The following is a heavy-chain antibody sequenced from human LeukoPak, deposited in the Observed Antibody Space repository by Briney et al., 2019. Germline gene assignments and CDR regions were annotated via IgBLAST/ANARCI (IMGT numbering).Heavy chain of an antibody. CDR3: ARADAFDI. V-gene: IGHV3-23*01. CDR2: INGSGNST. CDR1: GFIFRNYY. J-gene: IGHJ3*02. Sequence: GGSLRLSCAASGFIFRNYYMSWVRQAPGKGLEWVSAINGSGNSTYYADSVQGRFTISRDNSKNSLYLQMNSLRAEDTAVYYCARADAFDIWGQGTMVTVSS.